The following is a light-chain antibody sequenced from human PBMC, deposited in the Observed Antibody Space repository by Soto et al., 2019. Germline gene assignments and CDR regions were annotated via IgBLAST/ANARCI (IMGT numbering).Light chain of an antibody. CDR1: QSVLYSSNNKNY. CDR3: QQYYSTPLT. J-gene: IGKJ4*01. V-gene: IGKV4-1*01. CDR2: WAS. Sequence: DIVMTQSPDSLAVSLGERATINCKSSQSVLYSSNNKNYLAWYQQKPGQPPKLLIYWASTRESGIPDRFSGSGSGTDFTLTISSVQAEDVAVYCCQQYYSTPLTFGGGTKVEIK.